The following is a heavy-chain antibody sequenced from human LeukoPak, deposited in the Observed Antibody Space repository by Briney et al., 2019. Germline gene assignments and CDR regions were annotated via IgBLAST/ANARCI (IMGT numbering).Heavy chain of an antibody. CDR2: IYHSGTT. CDR1: GGSISSSTYY. CDR3: ASTSGWYEPIDY. V-gene: IGHV4-39*01. D-gene: IGHD6-19*01. Sequence: PSETLSLTCNVSGGSISSSTYYWGWIRQPPGKGLEWIGNIYHSGTTYYNPSLKSRVTISVDTSKNQFSLKLSSVTAADTAVYYCASTSGWYEPIDYWGQGTLVTVSS. J-gene: IGHJ4*02.